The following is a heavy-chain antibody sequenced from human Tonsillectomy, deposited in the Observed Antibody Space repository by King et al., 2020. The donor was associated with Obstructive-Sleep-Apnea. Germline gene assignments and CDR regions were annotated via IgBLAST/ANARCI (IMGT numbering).Heavy chain of an antibody. Sequence: VQLLESGGGLVQPGGSLRLSCAASGFTFSIYAMSWVRQAPGKGLEWVSSISGSGETTYYADSVKGRFTISRDNSKKTLYLQMNSLRAEDTAIFYCAKGVGGWELPATYYFDFWGQGTLVTVSS. CDR3: AKGVGGWELPATYYFDF. V-gene: IGHV3-23*01. CDR1: GFTFSIYA. J-gene: IGHJ4*02. CDR2: ISGSGETT. D-gene: IGHD1-26*01.